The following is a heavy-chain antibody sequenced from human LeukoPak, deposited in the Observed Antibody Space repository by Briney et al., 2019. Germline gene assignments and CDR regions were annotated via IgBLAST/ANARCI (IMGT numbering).Heavy chain of an antibody. D-gene: IGHD1-26*01. V-gene: IGHV3-23*01. Sequence: GGSLRLSCAACGFPFSRYAMRWVPRAPGKGVEWVSAYSGSGGNTFYADSVKGRFTISRDNSKNTLYLQMNSLRAEDTAVYYCAKDALVGATTAWFDPWGQGTLVTVSS. J-gene: IGHJ5*02. CDR1: GFPFSRYA. CDR3: AKDALVGATTAWFDP. CDR2: YSGSGGNT.